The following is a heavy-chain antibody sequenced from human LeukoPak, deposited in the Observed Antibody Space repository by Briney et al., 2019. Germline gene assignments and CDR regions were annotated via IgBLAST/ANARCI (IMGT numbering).Heavy chain of an antibody. CDR2: IYPRDGST. CDR3: ARVPYESTVTTGWFDP. V-gene: IGHV1-46*01. Sequence: ASVKVSCKASGYTFTSNYIHWVRQAPGQGLEWMGMIYPRDGSTSYAQKFQGRVTVTRDTSTSTVYMELSSLTSEDTAVYYCARVPYESTVTTGWFDPWGQGTLVTVSS. CDR1: GYTFTSNY. J-gene: IGHJ5*02. D-gene: IGHD4-17*01.